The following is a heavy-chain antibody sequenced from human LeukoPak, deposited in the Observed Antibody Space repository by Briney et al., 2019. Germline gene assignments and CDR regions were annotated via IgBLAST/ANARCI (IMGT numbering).Heavy chain of an antibody. D-gene: IGHD1-1*01. V-gene: IGHV3-74*01. CDR2: ITPDEIT. CDR1: GFTFRNYW. Sequence: GGSLRLSCAASGFTFRNYWMHWARQAPGKGLVWVSRITPDEITTYADSVKGRFTISRDNAKNMLYLQMNSLRAEDTAVYYCATERAGTSGYIVFDNWGQGILVTVSS. J-gene: IGHJ4*02. CDR3: ATERAGTSGYIVFDN.